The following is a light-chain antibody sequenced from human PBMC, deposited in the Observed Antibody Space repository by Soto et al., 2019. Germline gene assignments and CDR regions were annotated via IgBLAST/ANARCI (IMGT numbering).Light chain of an antibody. J-gene: IGKJ2*01. CDR3: QQGRT. Sequence: EIVLTQSPGTLSLSPGERATPSCRASQSVSSSYLAWYQQKPGQAPRLLIYGASSRATGIPDRFSGSGSGTDFTLTISRLEPEDFAVYYCQQGRTFGQGTKLEIK. V-gene: IGKV3-20*01. CDR1: QSVSSSY. CDR2: GAS.